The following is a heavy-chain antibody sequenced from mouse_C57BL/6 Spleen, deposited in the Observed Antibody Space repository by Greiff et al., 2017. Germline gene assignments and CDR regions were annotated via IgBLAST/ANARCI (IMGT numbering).Heavy chain of an antibody. CDR2: IWSDGST. J-gene: IGHJ1*03. D-gene: IGHD1-1*01. Sequence: QVQLQQSGPGLVAPSQSLSITCTVSGFSLTSYGVHWVRQPPGKGLEWLVVIWSDGSTTYNSALKSILSISKDNSKSQVFLKMNSLQTDDTAMYYCARHGSSYWYFDVWGTGTTVTVSS. V-gene: IGHV2-6-1*01. CDR3: ARHGSSYWYFDV. CDR1: GFSLTSYG.